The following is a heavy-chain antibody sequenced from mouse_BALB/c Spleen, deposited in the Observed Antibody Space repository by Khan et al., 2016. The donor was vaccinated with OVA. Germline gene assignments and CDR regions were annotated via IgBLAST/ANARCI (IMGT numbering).Heavy chain of an antibody. CDR1: GFSLTDFG. D-gene: IGHD2-4*01. J-gene: IGHJ3*01. Sequence: QVQLKQSGPGLVQPSQSLSITCTVSGFSLTDFGVHWVRQSPGRGLEWLGVIWGGGSTDYNAAFISRLSISKDNPKSQVFFKMNSLQANDPAIYYCASLYDYGEGFAYWCQGTLVTVSA. V-gene: IGHV2-2*02. CDR2: IWGGGST. CDR3: ASLYDYGEGFAY.